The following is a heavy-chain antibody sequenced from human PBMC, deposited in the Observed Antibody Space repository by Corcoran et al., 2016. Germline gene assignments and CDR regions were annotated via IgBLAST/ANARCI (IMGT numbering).Heavy chain of an antibody. CDR1: GFTFDDYT. Sequence: EVQLVESGGVVVQPGGSLRLSCAASGFTFDDYTMHWVRQAPGKGLEWVSLISWDGGSTYYADSVKGRFTISRYNSKNSLYLQMNSLRTEDTALYYCAKDIGTGSFDYWGQGTLVTVSS. V-gene: IGHV3-43*01. CDR2: ISWDGGST. CDR3: AKDIGTGSFDY. J-gene: IGHJ4*02. D-gene: IGHD3-10*01.